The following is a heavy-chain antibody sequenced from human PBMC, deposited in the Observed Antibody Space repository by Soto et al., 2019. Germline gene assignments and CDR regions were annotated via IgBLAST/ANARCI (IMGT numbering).Heavy chain of an antibody. Sequence: QVQLQESGPGLVRPSETLSLTCTVSGASFTSYYWSWIRQPPGKGLEWIGYIYYGETTNYNPSLKSRVTISRDTSKNQVFLKLTSVTAADTAVYYCARRRTERHNGFDPWGQGTLVTVSS. CDR3: ARRRTERHNGFDP. D-gene: IGHD1-1*01. V-gene: IGHV4-59*01. CDR1: GASFTSYY. CDR2: IYYGETT. J-gene: IGHJ5*02.